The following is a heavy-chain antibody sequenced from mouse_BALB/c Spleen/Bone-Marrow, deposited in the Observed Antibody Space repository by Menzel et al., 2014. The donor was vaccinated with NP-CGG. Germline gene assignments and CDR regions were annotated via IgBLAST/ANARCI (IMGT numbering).Heavy chain of an antibody. Sequence: VQRVESGAELVKPGASVKLSCKASGYTFSSDYMYWVKQRPGQGLEWIGEINPSNGGTNFNEQFKSKATLTVDKSSSTAYMQLSSLTSEDSAVYYCTRSRRAMDYWGQGTSVTVSS. J-gene: IGHJ4*01. CDR2: INPSNGGT. CDR3: TRSRRAMDY. V-gene: IGHV1S81*02. CDR1: GYTFSSDY. D-gene: IGHD2-12*01.